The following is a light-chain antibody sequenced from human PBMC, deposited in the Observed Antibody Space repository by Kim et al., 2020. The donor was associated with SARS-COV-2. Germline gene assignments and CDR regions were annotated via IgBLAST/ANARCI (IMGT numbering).Light chain of an antibody. Sequence: PWERATLSCRASQSVSSYFAWYQQKPGQAPRLLIYDASNRATGIPARFSGSGSGTDFTLTISSLEPEDFAVYYCQQQSNWPPIFTFGPGTKVDIK. J-gene: IGKJ3*01. CDR3: QQQSNWPPIFT. V-gene: IGKV3-11*01. CDR2: DAS. CDR1: QSVSSY.